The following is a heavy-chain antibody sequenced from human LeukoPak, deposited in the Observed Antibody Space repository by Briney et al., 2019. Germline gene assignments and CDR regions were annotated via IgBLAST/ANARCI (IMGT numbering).Heavy chain of an antibody. CDR1: GFTFSSYS. V-gene: IGHV3-21*01. Sequence: GSLRLSCAASGFTFSSYSMNWVRQVPGKGLEWVSSISSSSSYIYYADSVKGRFTISRDNAKNSLYLQMNSLRAEDTAVYYCARDRGETGTNDYWGQGTLVTVSS. D-gene: IGHD1-7*01. J-gene: IGHJ4*02. CDR3: ARDRGETGTNDY. CDR2: ISSSSSYI.